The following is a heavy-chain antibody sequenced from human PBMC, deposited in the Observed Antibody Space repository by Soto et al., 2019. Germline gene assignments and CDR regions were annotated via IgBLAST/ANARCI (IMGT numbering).Heavy chain of an antibody. CDR2: IYYSGST. D-gene: IGHD2-15*01. V-gene: IGHV4-59*01. Sequence: SETLSLTCTVSGGSISSYYWSWIRQPPGKGLEWIGYIYYSGSTNYNPSLKSRVTISVDTSKNQFSLKLSSVTAADTAVYYCARDQGCSGGSCYPHYYYYGMDVWGQGTTVTVSS. CDR1: GGSISSYY. J-gene: IGHJ6*02. CDR3: ARDQGCSGGSCYPHYYYYGMDV.